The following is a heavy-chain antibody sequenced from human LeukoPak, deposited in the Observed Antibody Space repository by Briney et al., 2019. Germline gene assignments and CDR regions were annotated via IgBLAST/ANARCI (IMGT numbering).Heavy chain of an antibody. CDR1: GYTFTSYD. J-gene: IGHJ6*02. V-gene: IGHV1-8*01. CDR3: ARGTIPSNYDFWSGYYYYYGMDV. D-gene: IGHD3-3*01. CDR2: MNPNSGNT. Sequence: GASVKVSCKASGYTFTSYDINWVRQATGQGLEWMGWMNPNSGNTGYAQKFQGRVTMTRNTSISTAYMELSSLRSEDTAVYYCARGTIPSNYDFWSGYYYYYGMDVWGQGTTVTVSS.